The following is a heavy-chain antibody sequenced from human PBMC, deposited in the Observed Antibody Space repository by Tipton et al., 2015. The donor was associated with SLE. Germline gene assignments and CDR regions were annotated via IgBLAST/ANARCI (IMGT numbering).Heavy chain of an antibody. CDR1: GFTFSSYA. V-gene: IGHV3-23*01. D-gene: IGHD3-16*01. J-gene: IGHJ6*02. CDR3: AGRRLIIFGHGMDV. Sequence: SLRLSCAASGFTFSSYAMSWVRQVPGKGLEWVSAIRGSGSGTYYADSVKGRFTISRDNSKNTLYLQMSSLSAEDTAIYYCAGRRLIIFGHGMDVWGQGTTVTVSS. CDR2: IRGSGSGT.